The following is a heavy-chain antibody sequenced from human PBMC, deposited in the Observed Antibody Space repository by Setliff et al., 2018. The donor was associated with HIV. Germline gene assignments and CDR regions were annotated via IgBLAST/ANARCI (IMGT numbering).Heavy chain of an antibody. CDR3: ARDRETIFGVVILPDDAFDI. D-gene: IGHD3-3*01. CDR1: GYTFTSYY. Sequence: ASVMVSCKASGYTFTSYYMHWVRQAPGQGLEWMGIINPSGGSTSYAQKFQGRVTMTRDTSTSTVYMELSSLRSEDTAVYYCARDRETIFGVVILPDDAFDIWGQGTMVTVSS. V-gene: IGHV1-46*01. J-gene: IGHJ3*02. CDR2: INPSGGST.